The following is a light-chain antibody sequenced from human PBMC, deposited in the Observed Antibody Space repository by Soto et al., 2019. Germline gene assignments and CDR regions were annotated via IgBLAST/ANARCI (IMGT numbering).Light chain of an antibody. CDR3: QQYTTYWT. Sequence: EIQLTQSPSTLSASLGDRVSITGRASQTISRWLAWYQQKPGKAPKLLIYDASSLESGVPSRFSGSGSGTEFTLTISSLQSDDFATYYCQQYTTYWTFGQGTKVDIK. V-gene: IGKV1-5*01. CDR1: QTISRW. CDR2: DAS. J-gene: IGKJ1*01.